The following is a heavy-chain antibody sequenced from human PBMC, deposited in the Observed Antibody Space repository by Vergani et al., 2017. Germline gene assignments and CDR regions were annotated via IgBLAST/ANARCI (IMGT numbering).Heavy chain of an antibody. CDR1: GGSFTSYH. CDR2: IDHTGRP. V-gene: IGHV4-34*01. Sequence: QVQLQQWGGGLLKPSETLSLTCVVNGGSFTSYHWTWIRQSPGEGLEWVGDIDHTGRPDYNPSLKSRLNRSVDKSRNPFSLTLNSVTATDTAIYFCARVNTETNGHLDYYYYRDVWGQGTAVTVS. CDR3: ARVNTETNGHLDYYYYRDV. D-gene: IGHD4-11*01. J-gene: IGHJ6*03.